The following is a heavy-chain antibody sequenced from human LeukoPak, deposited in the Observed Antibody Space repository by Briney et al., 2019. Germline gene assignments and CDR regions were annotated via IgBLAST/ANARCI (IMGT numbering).Heavy chain of an antibody. CDR1: GFIFTNYF. CDR2: IKHDGSEK. CDR3: ATDRGWRTSGYYLYYFEY. Sequence: GGSLGLSCAASGFIFTNYFMSWVRQAPGKGLEWVASIKHDGSEKYYVDSVRGRFTISRDNTMNSLYLQMSSLRAEDTAVYYCATDRGWRTSGYYLYYFEYWGQGTLVTYSS. J-gene: IGHJ4*02. V-gene: IGHV3-7*01. D-gene: IGHD3-3*01.